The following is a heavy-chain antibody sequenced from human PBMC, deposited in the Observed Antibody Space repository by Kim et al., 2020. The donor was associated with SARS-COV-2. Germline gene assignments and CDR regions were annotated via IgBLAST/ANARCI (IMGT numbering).Heavy chain of an antibody. CDR1: GYTFTSYA. V-gene: IGHV7-4-1*02. CDR3: ARADVTTIFGVVIIPVHDFDF. J-gene: IGHJ4*02. CDR2: INTNTGNP. Sequence: ASVKVSCKASGYTFTSYAMNWVRQAPGQGLEWMGWINTNTGNPTYAQGFTGRFVFSLDTSVSTANLQISSLKAEDTAVYYCARADVTTIFGVVIIPVHDFDFWAKGPLFTVSS. D-gene: IGHD3-3*01.